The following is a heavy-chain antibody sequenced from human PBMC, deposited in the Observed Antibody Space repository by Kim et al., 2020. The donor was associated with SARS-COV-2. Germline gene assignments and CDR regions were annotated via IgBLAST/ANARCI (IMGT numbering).Heavy chain of an antibody. CDR1: GYSISSGYY. Sequence: SETLSLTCTVSGYSISSGYYWGWIRQPPGKGLEWIGSIYHSGSTYYNPSLKSRVTISVDTSKNQFSLKLSSVTAADTAVYYCARDLWGGYVPYFDYWGQGTLVTVSS. CDR2: IYHSGST. J-gene: IGHJ4*02. D-gene: IGHD5-12*01. V-gene: IGHV4-38-2*02. CDR3: ARDLWGGYVPYFDY.